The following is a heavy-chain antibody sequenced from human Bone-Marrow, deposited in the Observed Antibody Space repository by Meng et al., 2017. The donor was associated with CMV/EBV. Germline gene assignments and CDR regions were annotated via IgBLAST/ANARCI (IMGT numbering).Heavy chain of an antibody. CDR3: ARERWVVAAKGDQPQYYFDY. D-gene: IGHD2-15*01. CDR2: ISSSSSYI. Sequence: GESLKISCAASGFTFSSYSMNWVRQAPGKGLEWVSSISSSSSYIYYADSVKGRFTISRDNAKNSLYLQMNSLRAEDTAVYYCARERWVVAAKGDQPQYYFDYWGQGTLVTVYS. CDR1: GFTFSSYS. V-gene: IGHV3-21*01. J-gene: IGHJ4*02.